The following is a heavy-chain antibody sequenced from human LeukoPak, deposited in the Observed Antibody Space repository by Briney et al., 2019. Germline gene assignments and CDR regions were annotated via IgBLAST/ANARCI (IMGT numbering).Heavy chain of an antibody. CDR3: AKDPRQLTTEGY. V-gene: IGHV3-30*02. CDR1: GFTFSSYG. CDR2: IRYDGSNK. J-gene: IGHJ4*02. Sequence: PGGSLRLSCAASGFTFSSYGMHWVRQAPGKGLEWVAFIRYDGSNKYYADSVKGRFTISRDNSKNTLYLQMNSLRAEDTAVYYCAKDPRQLTTEGYWGQGTLVTVSS. D-gene: IGHD4-11*01.